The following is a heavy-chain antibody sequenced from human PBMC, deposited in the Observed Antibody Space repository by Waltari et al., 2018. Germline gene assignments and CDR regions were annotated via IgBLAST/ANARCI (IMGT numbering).Heavy chain of an antibody. CDR1: GGSISSYY. CDR3: ARVGEGAIHY. V-gene: IGHV4-59*01. D-gene: IGHD1-26*01. J-gene: IGHJ4*02. CDR2: IYYNGST. Sequence: QVQLQESGPGLVKPSETLSLTCTASGGSISSYYWRWLRKPPGKGLEWIGYIYYNGSTNYNPSLKSRVTISVDTSKNQFSLKLSSVTAADTAVYYCARVGEGAIHYWGQGTLVTVSS.